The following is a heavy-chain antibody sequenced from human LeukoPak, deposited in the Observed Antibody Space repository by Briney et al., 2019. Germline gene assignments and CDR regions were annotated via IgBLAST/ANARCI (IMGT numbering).Heavy chain of an antibody. CDR1: GFTFSSYS. CDR2: ISSSSSYI. CDR3: ARDYGGNLIDY. Sequence: GGSLRLSCAASGFTFSSYSMNWVRQAPGKGLEWVSSISSSSSYIYYADSVKGRFTISRDNAKNSLYLQMNSLRAEDMAVYYCARDYGGNLIDYWGQGTLVTVSS. V-gene: IGHV3-21*01. J-gene: IGHJ4*02. D-gene: IGHD4-23*01.